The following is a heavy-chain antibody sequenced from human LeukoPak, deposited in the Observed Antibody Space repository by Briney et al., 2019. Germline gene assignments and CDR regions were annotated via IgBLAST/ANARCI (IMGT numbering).Heavy chain of an antibody. J-gene: IGHJ6*03. CDR1: GYTFTSYG. Sequence: ASVKVSCKASGYTFTSYGISWVRQAPGQGLEWMGWISAYNGNTNYAQKLQGRVTMTTDTSTSTAYMELRSLRSDDTAVYYCARDWYASRDDAYYYMDVWGKGTTVTVSS. CDR3: ARDWYASRDDAYYYMDV. V-gene: IGHV1-18*01. CDR2: ISAYNGNT. D-gene: IGHD2-8*01.